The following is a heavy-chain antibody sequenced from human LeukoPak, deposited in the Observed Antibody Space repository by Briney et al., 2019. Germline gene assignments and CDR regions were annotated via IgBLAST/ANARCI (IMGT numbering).Heavy chain of an antibody. CDR2: IIPILGIA. J-gene: IGHJ5*02. CDR1: GGTFSSYA. CDR3: ARDPKVGATTNWFDP. V-gene: IGHV1-69*04. D-gene: IGHD1-26*01. Sequence: ASVKVSCKASGGTFSSYAISWVRQAPGQGLEWMGRIIPILGIANYAQKFQGRVTITADKSTSTAYMELSSLRSEDTAVYYCARDPKVGATTNWFDPWGQGTLVTVSS.